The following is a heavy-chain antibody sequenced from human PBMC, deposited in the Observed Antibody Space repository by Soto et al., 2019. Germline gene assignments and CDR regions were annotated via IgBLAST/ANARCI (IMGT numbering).Heavy chain of an antibody. Sequence: ASVKVSCKASGYTFTGYYMHWVRQASGQGLEWMGWINPNSGGTNYAQKFQGWVTMTRDTSISTAYMELSRLRSDDTAVYYCARGRGIAVANDAFDIWGQGTMVTVSS. V-gene: IGHV1-2*04. CDR1: GYTFTGYY. D-gene: IGHD6-19*01. CDR2: INPNSGGT. J-gene: IGHJ3*02. CDR3: ARGRGIAVANDAFDI.